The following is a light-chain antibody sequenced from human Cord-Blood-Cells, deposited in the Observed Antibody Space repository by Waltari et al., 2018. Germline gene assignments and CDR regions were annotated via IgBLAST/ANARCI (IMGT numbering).Light chain of an antibody. Sequence: DIVMTQSPLSLPVTPGEPDSISCRSSQSLLHSNGYNYLDWYLQKPGQSPQLLIYLGYNRASGVPDRFSGSGSGTDFTLKISRVEAEDVGVYYCMQALQTRTFGQGTKVEIK. CDR2: LGY. CDR3: MQALQTRT. V-gene: IGKV2-28*01. CDR1: QSLLHSNGYNY. J-gene: IGKJ1*01.